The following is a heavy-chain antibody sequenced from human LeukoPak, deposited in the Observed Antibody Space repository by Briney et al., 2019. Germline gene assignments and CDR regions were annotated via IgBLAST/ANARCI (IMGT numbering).Heavy chain of an antibody. V-gene: IGHV4-59*01. CDR3: ARDTNHGWVAAAGINAFDI. CDR2: IYYSGST. D-gene: IGHD6-13*01. Sequence: PSETLSLTCTVSGGSISSYHWSWIRQPPGKGLEWIGYIYYSGSTNYNPSLKSRVTISVDTSKNQFSLKLSSVTAADTAVYYCARDTNHGWVAAAGINAFDIWGQGTMVTVSS. CDR1: GGSISSYH. J-gene: IGHJ3*02.